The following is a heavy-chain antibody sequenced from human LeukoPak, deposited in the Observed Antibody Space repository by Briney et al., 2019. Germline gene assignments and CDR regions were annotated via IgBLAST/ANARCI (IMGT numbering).Heavy chain of an antibody. J-gene: IGHJ4*02. V-gene: IGHV3-7*03. D-gene: IGHD5-12*01. CDR1: GFTFSSYA. CDR3: ARGRYSGTTYYFDY. Sequence: PGGSLRLSCAASGFTFSSYAMHWVRQVPGKGLEWVANIKKDGSETYYVDSVKGRFTISRDNARNSLYLQMNSLRAEDTAMYYCARGRYSGTTYYFDYWGQGTLVTVSS. CDR2: IKKDGSET.